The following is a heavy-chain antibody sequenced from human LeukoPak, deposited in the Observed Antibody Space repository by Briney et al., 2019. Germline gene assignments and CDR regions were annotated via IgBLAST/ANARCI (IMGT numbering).Heavy chain of an antibody. CDR2: ISSSSSTI. CDR3: ASYRSGWSVDY. Sequence: GSLRLSCAASGFTFSSYSMNWVRQAPGKGLEWVSYISSSSSTIYYADSVKGRFTISRDNAKNSLYLQMSSLRDEDTAVYYCASYRSGWSVDYWGQGTLVTVSS. V-gene: IGHV3-48*02. D-gene: IGHD6-19*01. J-gene: IGHJ4*02. CDR1: GFTFSSYS.